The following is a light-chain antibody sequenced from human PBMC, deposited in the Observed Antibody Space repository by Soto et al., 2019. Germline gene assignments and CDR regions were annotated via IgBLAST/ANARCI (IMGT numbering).Light chain of an antibody. CDR1: QSVSSSY. J-gene: IGKJ4*01. CDR2: GES. Sequence: EIVLTQSPGTLSLSPGERATLSCRASQSVSSSYLAWYQQKPGQAPRLLIYGESSRATGIPDRLSGSGSGTDFTLTISRLEPEYFAVYYCQQYGSSPHTFGGGTKVEIK. V-gene: IGKV3-20*01. CDR3: QQYGSSPHT.